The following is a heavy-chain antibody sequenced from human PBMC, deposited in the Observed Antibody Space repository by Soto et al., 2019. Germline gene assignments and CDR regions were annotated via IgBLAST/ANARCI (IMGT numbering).Heavy chain of an antibody. V-gene: IGHV3-48*01. CDR1: GFKFSDYS. J-gene: IGHJ4*02. CDR3: ARDSAYSFDY. Sequence: EVQLVESGGGLVQPGGSLRLSCTASGFKFSDYSMNWVRQAPGKGLEWASYIGTSTSTVYYAYSVEGRFSISRDNAKNSLNLQMNSLRAEDTAVYYCARDSAYSFDYWGQGILVTVSP. CDR2: IGTSTSTV. D-gene: IGHD2-15*01.